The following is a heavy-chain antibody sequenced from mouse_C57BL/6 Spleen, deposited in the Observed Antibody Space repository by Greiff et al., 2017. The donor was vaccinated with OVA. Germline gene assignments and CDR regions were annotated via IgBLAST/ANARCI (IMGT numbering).Heavy chain of an antibody. D-gene: IGHD1-1*01. Sequence: QVQLQQPGAELVKPGASVKMSCKASGYTFPSYWITWVKQRPGQGLEWIGDIYPGSGSTNYNEKFKSKATLTVDTSSSTAYMQLSSLTSEDSAVYYCARQLTTVVAYVDYWGQGTTLTVSS. CDR2: IYPGSGST. J-gene: IGHJ2*01. V-gene: IGHV1-55*01. CDR3: ARQLTTVVAYVDY. CDR1: GYTFPSYW.